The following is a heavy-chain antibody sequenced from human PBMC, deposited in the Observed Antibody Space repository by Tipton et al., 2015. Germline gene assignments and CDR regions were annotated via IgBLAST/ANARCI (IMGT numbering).Heavy chain of an antibody. CDR1: GGSISHYY. D-gene: IGHD3-16*02. CDR2: IYDSGIT. CDR3: ARDIHWGSWRYRGNWFDP. J-gene: IGHJ5*02. V-gene: IGHV4-59*01. Sequence: TLSLTCTVSGGSISHYYWSWIRQPPGKGLEWIGHIYDSGITNHNPSLKSRVTISIDTSKNLFSLKLSSVTAADMAVYYCARDIHWGSWRYRGNWFDPWGQGTLVTVSS.